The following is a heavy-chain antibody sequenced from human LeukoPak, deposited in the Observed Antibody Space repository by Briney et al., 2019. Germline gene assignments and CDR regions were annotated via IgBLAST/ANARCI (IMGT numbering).Heavy chain of an antibody. Sequence: GGSLRLSCAASGFTFSSYAMSWVRQAPGKGLECVSAISGSGRSTYYADSVKGRFTISRDNSKNTLYLQMNSLRAEDTAVYYCARVSGTIRVWPQPFGDGMDVWGQGTTVTVSS. V-gene: IGHV3-23*01. D-gene: IGHD3-10*01. CDR2: ISGSGRST. CDR3: ARVSGTIRVWPQPFGDGMDV. CDR1: GFTFSSYA. J-gene: IGHJ6*02.